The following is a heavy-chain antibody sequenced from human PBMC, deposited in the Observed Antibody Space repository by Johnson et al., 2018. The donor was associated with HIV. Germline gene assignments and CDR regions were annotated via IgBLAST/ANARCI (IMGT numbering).Heavy chain of an antibody. V-gene: IGHV3-66*01. J-gene: IGHJ3*02. CDR3: ARDPYYDFLTGPRDAFDI. CDR1: GFTVSNYY. D-gene: IGHD3-9*01. Sequence: VQLVESGGGLVQSGGSLRLSCGASGFTVSNYYMTWVRQSPGKGLEWVSVIYSGGSTYYADSVKGRFTISRDTSKNTLYLQMNSLRAEDTAVYYCARDPYYDFLTGPRDAFDIWGQGTMVTVSS. CDR2: IYSGGST.